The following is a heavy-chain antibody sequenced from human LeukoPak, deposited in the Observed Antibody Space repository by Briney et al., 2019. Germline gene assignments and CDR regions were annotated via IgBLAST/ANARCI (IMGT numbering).Heavy chain of an antibody. D-gene: IGHD2-2*01. V-gene: IGHV5-51*01. J-gene: IGHJ5*01. CDR2: IYLGDSDT. CDR1: EYSFTNYW. CDR3: ATTKTNYCSSTSCYADS. Sequence: GESLKISCKVPEYSFTNYWIGWVRQTPVKGLEWMGIIYLGDSDTRYSPSFHGQVTISADKSIRTAYLQWSSLKASDTAMYYCATTKTNYCSSTSCYADSWGQGTPVTVSS.